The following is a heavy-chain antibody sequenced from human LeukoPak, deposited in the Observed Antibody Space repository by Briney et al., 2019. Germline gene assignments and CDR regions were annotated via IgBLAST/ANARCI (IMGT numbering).Heavy chain of an antibody. CDR1: GYSFTSYD. V-gene: IGHV1-2*04. CDR3: ARGDYDILTGYSYDAFDI. J-gene: IGHJ3*02. D-gene: IGHD3-9*01. Sequence: ASVKVSCKASGYSFTSYDINWVRQAPGQGLEWMGWINPNSGGTNYAQKFQGWVTMTRDTSISTAYMELSRLRSDDTAVYYCARGDYDILTGYSYDAFDIWGQGTMVTVSS. CDR2: INPNSGGT.